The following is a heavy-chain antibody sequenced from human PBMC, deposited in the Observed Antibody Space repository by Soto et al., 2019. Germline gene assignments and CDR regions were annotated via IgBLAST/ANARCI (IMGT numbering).Heavy chain of an antibody. J-gene: IGHJ4*02. CDR2: IYRGGST. D-gene: IGHD4-17*01. V-gene: IGHV3-66*01. CDR1: GFTVSSNS. CDR3: ASDGEAESSIHY. Sequence: VQLVESGGGLVPPGGSLRLSCAASGFTVSSNSVSWVGQSPEKGLEWVSLIYRGGSTYYADPVKGRFSISRGNSKSTLELQMDTLRVEVTAAYYCASDGEAESSIHYWFQGTMVTVS.